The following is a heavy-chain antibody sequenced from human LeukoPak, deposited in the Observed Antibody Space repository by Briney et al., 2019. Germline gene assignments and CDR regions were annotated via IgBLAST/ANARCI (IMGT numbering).Heavy chain of an antibody. Sequence: SVKVSCKASGGTFSSYAISWVRQAPGQGLEWMGGIIPIFGTANYAQKFQGRVTITADKSTSTAYMELSSLRSEGTAVYYCARAIVEPYTGYYGMDVWGKGTTVTVSS. J-gene: IGHJ6*04. CDR2: IIPIFGTA. D-gene: IGHD3-16*02. V-gene: IGHV1-69*06. CDR1: GGTFSSYA. CDR3: ARAIVEPYTGYYGMDV.